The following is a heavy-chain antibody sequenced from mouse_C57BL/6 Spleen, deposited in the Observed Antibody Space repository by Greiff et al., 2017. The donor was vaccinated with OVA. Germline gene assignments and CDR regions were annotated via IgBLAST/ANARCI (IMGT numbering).Heavy chain of an antibody. CDR3: TRLNYGNSFAY. CDR1: GYTFTDYE. D-gene: IGHD2-1*01. CDR2: IDPETGGT. J-gene: IGHJ3*01. Sequence: VQLVESGAELVRPGASVTLSCKASGYTFTDYEMHWVKQTPVHGLEWIGAIDPETGGTAYNQKFKGKAILTADKSSSTAYMELRSLTSEDSAVYYCTRLNYGNSFAYWGQGTLVTVSA. V-gene: IGHV1-15*01.